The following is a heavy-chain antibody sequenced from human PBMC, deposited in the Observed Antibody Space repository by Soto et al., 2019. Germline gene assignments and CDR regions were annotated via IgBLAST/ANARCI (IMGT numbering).Heavy chain of an antibody. Sequence: GESLRLSCTASGFSVGRLFMTWVRQAPGKGLEWVSVLSSDDNTYYADSVKGRFTISRDISKNTLFLEMNSLRAEDTAAYHCARDIFGGSYDFWHGGQGTLVTVSS. CDR1: GFSVGRLF. J-gene: IGHJ4*02. CDR3: ARDIFGGSYDFWH. CDR2: LSSDDNT. D-gene: IGHD3-3*01. V-gene: IGHV3-66*01.